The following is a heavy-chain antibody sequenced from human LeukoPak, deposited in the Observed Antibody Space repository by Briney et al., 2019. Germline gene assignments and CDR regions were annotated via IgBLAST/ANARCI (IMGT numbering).Heavy chain of an antibody. CDR3: TTREIVVEPAQTSMVRGVLWRSDF. CDR2: FDPKEGER. D-gene: IGHD3-10*01. V-gene: IGHV1-24*01. Sequence: ASVTVSCKVSGYTLTELSMHWVRQAPGKGREGMGGFDPKEGERVYAQNFQGRFTMTEDTSSGTAYMELNSLRSEDTAVYYCTTREIVVEPAQTSMVRGVLWRSDFWGHGTLVTVSS. CDR1: GYTLTELS. J-gene: IGHJ4*01.